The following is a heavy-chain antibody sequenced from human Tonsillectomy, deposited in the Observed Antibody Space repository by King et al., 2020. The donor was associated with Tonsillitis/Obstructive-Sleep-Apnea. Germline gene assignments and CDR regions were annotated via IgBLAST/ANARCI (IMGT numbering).Heavy chain of an antibody. J-gene: IGHJ4*02. Sequence: VQLQQWGTGLLKPSETLSLTCAVYGRSFSDYYWSWIRQPPGKGLEWIGEINHSGSTNYNPSLKSRVTISVDTSKNQFSLKLSSVTAADTAVYYCARARDQRDQASGYDRGAYDYWGQGTLVTVSS. CDR3: ARARDQRDQASGYDRGAYDY. V-gene: IGHV4-34*01. CDR1: GRSFSDYY. D-gene: IGHD5-12*01. CDR2: INHSGST.